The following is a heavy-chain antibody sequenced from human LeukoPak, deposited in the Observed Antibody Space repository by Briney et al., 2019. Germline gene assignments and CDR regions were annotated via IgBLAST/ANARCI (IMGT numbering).Heavy chain of an antibody. J-gene: IGHJ6*03. CDR1: GVSITSTSYY. Sequence: MSSETLSLTCTVSGVSITSTSYYWGWIRQSPGKGLEWIGSIYYNGDTSYNPSLNSRVTISVDTSKNQFSLKLNSVTAADTAVYYCSSHSRSGHFYFYYMVVWGKGTTVTVSS. CDR3: SSHSRSGHFYFYYMVV. D-gene: IGHD6-6*01. V-gene: IGHV4-39*01. CDR2: IYYNGDT.